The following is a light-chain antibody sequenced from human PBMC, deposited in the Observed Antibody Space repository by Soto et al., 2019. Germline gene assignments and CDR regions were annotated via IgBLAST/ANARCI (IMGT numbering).Light chain of an antibody. J-gene: IGKJ1*01. Sequence: IVMTQSPATLSVSPGERATLSCRASQSVSSNLAWYQQKPGRAPRLLIYGASTRVTGVPARFSGSGSGTEFTLTISSMQSADFAVYYCHQYNNWPPWAFGQGTKVEIK. CDR3: HQYNNWPPWA. V-gene: IGKV3-15*01. CDR1: QSVSSN. CDR2: GAS.